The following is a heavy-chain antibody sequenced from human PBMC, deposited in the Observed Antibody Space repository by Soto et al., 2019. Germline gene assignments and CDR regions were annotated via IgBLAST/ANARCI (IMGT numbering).Heavy chain of an antibody. CDR3: ARSDSSGYSPDY. Sequence: GXSVKVSCKASGYAFTCYYMHLVRQAPGQGLEWMGWINPNSGGTNCAQKFQGWVTMTRDTSISTAYMELSRLRSDDTAVYYCARSDSSGYSPDYWGQGTLVTVSS. V-gene: IGHV1-2*04. D-gene: IGHD3-22*01. J-gene: IGHJ4*02. CDR1: GYAFTCYY. CDR2: INPNSGGT.